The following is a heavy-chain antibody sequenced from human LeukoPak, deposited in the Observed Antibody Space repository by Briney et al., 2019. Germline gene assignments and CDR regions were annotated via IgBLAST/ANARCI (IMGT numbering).Heavy chain of an antibody. CDR1: GFTFDDYA. V-gene: IGHV3-23*01. D-gene: IGHD1-26*01. Sequence: GGSLRLSCAASGFTFDDYAMHWVRQAPGKGLEWVSSISSSSSYIYYADSVKGRFTISRDNSKNTLYLQMNSLRAEDTAVYYCAKDRFGFVGADMDVWGKGTTVTVSS. CDR3: AKDRFGFVGADMDV. CDR2: ISSSSSYI. J-gene: IGHJ6*03.